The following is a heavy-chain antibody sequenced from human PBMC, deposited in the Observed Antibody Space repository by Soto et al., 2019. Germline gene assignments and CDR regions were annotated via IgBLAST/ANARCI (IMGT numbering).Heavy chain of an antibody. D-gene: IGHD4-17*01. CDR3: ARDDYGGKPIPPRSYYFGY. J-gene: IGHJ4*02. CDR1: GGTFSSYA. CDR2: IIPIFGTA. V-gene: IGHV1-69*13. Sequence: SVKVSCKASGGTFSSYAIRWVRQAPGQGLEWMGWIIPIFGTANYAQKFQGRVTITADESTSTAYMELSSLRSEDTAVYYCARDDYGGKPIPPRSYYFGYWGQGTLVTVSS.